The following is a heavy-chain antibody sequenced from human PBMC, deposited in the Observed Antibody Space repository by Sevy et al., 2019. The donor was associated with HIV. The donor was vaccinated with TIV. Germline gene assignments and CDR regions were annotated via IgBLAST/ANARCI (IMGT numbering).Heavy chain of an antibody. Sequence: GGSLRLSCAASGFSVSRNHINWVRQAPGKGQEWISVIYSGGTTQYADSVKGRLTISRDTSTNTVDLQVSSLRADDTAVYYCARRLSSAWYFDFWGQGTLVTVSS. CDR1: GFSVSRNH. D-gene: IGHD6-19*01. J-gene: IGHJ4*02. CDR3: ARRLSSAWYFDF. V-gene: IGHV3-53*01. CDR2: IYSGGTT.